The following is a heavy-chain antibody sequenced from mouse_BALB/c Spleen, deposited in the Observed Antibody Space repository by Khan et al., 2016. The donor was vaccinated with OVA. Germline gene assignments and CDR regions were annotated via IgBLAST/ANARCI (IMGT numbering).Heavy chain of an antibody. CDR3: ATENYYGRSGYALDY. Sequence: DLVKPGASVKLSCKASGYTFTSYWINWIKQRPGQGLEWIGRIGPGSSNAYYNDMFKDKATLTVDTSSNTAYIQHRSLSSEAYAVSFWATENYYGRSGYALDYWGQGTSVTVSA. CDR2: IGPGSSNA. D-gene: IGHD1-1*01. CDR1: GYTFTSYW. V-gene: IGHV1S41*01. J-gene: IGHJ4*01.